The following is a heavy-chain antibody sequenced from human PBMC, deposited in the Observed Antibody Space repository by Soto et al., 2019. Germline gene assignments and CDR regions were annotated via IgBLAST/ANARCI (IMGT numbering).Heavy chain of an antibody. V-gene: IGHV3-21*01. CDR2: ISSSSSYI. J-gene: IGHJ4*02. Sequence: PGGSLSLSCAASGFTFSSDSMNWVRQAPGKGLEWVSSISSSSSYIYYADSVKGRFTISRDNAKNSLYLQMNSLRAEDTAVYYCARPKVVGATPDYFDYWGQGTLVTVSS. CDR3: ARPKVVGATPDYFDY. CDR1: GFTFSSDS. D-gene: IGHD1-26*01.